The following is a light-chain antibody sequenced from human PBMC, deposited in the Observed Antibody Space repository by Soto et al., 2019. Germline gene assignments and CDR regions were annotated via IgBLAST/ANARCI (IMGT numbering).Light chain of an antibody. CDR3: GSWDSSLSAYV. V-gene: IGLV1-51*01. Sequence: QSVLTQPPSVSASPGQKVTISCSGSSSNIGGNSVSWYQQLPGTAPKLLIYDDNKRPSGIPDRFSGSKSGTSATLGITGFQTGDEADYYCGSWDSSLSAYVFGTGTKV. CDR1: SSNIGGNS. J-gene: IGLJ1*01. CDR2: DDN.